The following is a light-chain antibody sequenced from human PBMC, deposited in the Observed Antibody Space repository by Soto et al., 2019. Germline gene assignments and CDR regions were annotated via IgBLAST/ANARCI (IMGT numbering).Light chain of an antibody. J-gene: IGKJ1*01. CDR3: QQYNNWGT. CDR2: GAS. Sequence: EIVMTQSPATLSVSPGERATLSCRASQSISSNLAWYQQKPGQAPSLLIYGASTRATNIPARFSGSVSGTEFTLTINSLQSEDFAIYYCQQYNNWGTFGQGTKVEIK. CDR1: QSISSN. V-gene: IGKV3-15*01.